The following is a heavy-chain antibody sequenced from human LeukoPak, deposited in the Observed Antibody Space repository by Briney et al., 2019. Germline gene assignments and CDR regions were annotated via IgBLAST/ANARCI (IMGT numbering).Heavy chain of an antibody. Sequence: SETLSLTCTVSGGSISRYYWSWIRQPPGKGLEWIGYIYTSGSTNYNPSPKSRVTISVDTSKNQFSLKLSSVTAADTAVYYCASRIAAAGTHFSYYYYYMDVWGKGTTVTVSS. CDR2: IYTSGST. CDR3: ASRIAAAGTHFSYYYYYMDV. J-gene: IGHJ6*03. D-gene: IGHD6-13*01. V-gene: IGHV4-4*09. CDR1: GGSISRYY.